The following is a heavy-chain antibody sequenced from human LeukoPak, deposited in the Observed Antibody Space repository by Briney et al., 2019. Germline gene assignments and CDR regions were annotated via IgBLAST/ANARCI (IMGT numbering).Heavy chain of an antibody. D-gene: IGHD2-2*01. CDR2: IYPGDSDT. V-gene: IGHV5-51*01. J-gene: IGHJ2*01. Sequence: GESLKISCKGSGYTFTSYWIAWVRQMPGKGLEWMGIIYPGDSDTRCSPSFQGQVTISADKSISTAYLQWSSLKASDTAMYYCARPPGGAMARGAWYFDLWGRGTLVTVSS. CDR3: ARPPGGAMARGAWYFDL. CDR1: GYTFTSYW.